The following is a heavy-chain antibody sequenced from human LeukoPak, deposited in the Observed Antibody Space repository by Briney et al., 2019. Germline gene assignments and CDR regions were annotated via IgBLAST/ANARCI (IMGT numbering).Heavy chain of an antibody. CDR2: ITSGGTTI. D-gene: IGHD3-10*01. J-gene: IGHJ6*03. V-gene: IGHV3-48*01. CDR3: ARVDALDYYGSGSYYYYMDV. Sequence: GGSLRLSCAASGFTFRTYNMNWVRQAPGKGLEWVSYITSGGTTIYYADSVKGRFTISRDNAKNSLYLQMNSLRAEDTALYYCARVDALDYYGSGSYYYYMDVWGKGTTVTVSS. CDR1: GFTFRTYN.